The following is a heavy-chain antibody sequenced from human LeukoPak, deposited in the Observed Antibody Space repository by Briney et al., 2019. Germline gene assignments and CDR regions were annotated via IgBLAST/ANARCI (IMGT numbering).Heavy chain of an antibody. J-gene: IGHJ4*02. V-gene: IGHV3-74*01. Sequence: GGSLRLSCAASGFTFNNYWMHWVRQAPGKGPVWVSNIKSDGSGTGYADSVKGRFSISRDNAKNTLYLQTNSLRAEDTAVYYCARDLGGYQAYWGQGTLVTVSS. CDR3: ARDLGGYQAY. CDR1: GFTFNNYW. D-gene: IGHD3-22*01. CDR2: IKSDGSGT.